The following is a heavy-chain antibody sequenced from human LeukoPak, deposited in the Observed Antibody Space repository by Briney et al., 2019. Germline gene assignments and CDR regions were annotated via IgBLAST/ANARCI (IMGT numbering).Heavy chain of an antibody. CDR2: IWYDGSNK. V-gene: IGHV3-33*01. CDR1: GFTFSTYG. D-gene: IGHD2-2*01. J-gene: IGHJ4*02. Sequence: PGGSLRLSCAASGFTFSTYGMHWVRPPPGKGLEWVALIWYDGSNKYYADSVKGRFTISRDNSKNTLYLQMNSLRAEDTAVYYCARDQGCTSTNCYSLFFHYWGQGTLVTVSS. CDR3: ARDQGCTSTNCYSLFFHY.